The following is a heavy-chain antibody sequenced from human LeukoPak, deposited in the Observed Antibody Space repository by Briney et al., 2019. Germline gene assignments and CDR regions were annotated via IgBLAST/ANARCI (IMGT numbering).Heavy chain of an antibody. CDR1: GFTFSSYA. J-gene: IGHJ4*02. D-gene: IGHD6-6*01. CDR2: IWYDGSHK. Sequence: GGSLRLSCAASGFTFSSYAMHWVRQAPGKGLEWVAVIWYDGSHKYYADSVKGRFALSRDNPKNTLYLRMNSLRAEDTAVYYCARDSLASSSYLDYWGQGTLVTVSS. V-gene: IGHV3-33*01. CDR3: ARDSLASSSYLDY.